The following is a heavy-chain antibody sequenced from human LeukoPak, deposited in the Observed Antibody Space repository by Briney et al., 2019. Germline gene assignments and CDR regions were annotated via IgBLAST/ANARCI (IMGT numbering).Heavy chain of an antibody. D-gene: IGHD3-16*01. J-gene: IGHJ5*02. V-gene: IGHV1-2*02. Sequence: ASVKVSCKASGYTFTGYYMHWVRQASGQGLEWMGWINPNSGGTNYAQKFQGRVTMTRDTSISTAYMELSRLRSDDTAVYYCARDWAFVAYNWFDPWGQGTLVTVSS. CDR3: ARDWAFVAYNWFDP. CDR1: GYTFTGYY. CDR2: INPNSGGT.